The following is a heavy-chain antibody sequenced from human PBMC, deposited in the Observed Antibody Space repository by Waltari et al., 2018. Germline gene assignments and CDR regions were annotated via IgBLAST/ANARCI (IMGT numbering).Heavy chain of an antibody. CDR3: VTALGDRSSASRPFDV. J-gene: IGHJ3*01. CDR1: GYRFTDYY. D-gene: IGHD3-10*01. Sequence: EVQLLQSGTELKKPGSTVKIPCQVSGYRFTDYYIHWVQQAPGKGPKWMGHVDREDGETTYAKRCQGRVTITADTSTETAFMELSSLKSDDTAVYYCVTALGDRSSASRPFDVWGLGTLITVSS. CDR2: VDREDGET. V-gene: IGHV1-69-2*01.